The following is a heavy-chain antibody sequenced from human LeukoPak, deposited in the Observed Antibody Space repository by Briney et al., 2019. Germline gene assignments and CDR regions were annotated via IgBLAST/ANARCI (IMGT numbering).Heavy chain of an antibody. J-gene: IGHJ4*02. D-gene: IGHD3-16*01. Sequence: SVKVSCKASGFTSTNFAVQWVRQARGQRLEWIGWIIVGSGATKCAQDFQERVTITRDLSTSTLYMELRSLTSEDTAVYYCAAVLSNPRMGASYLDSWGQGTLVTVSS. V-gene: IGHV1-58*01. CDR2: IIVGSGAT. CDR1: GFTSTNFA. CDR3: AAVLSNPRMGASYLDS.